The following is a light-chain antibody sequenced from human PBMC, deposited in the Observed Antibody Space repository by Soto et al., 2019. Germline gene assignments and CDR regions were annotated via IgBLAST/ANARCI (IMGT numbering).Light chain of an antibody. J-gene: IGLJ3*02. CDR2: DVN. Sequence: QSALTQPASVSGSPGQSITISCTGTSSDVGAYHYVSWYQQHPGKAPKLIIYDVNDRPSGVSDRFSGSKSGNTASLIISGLQAEVEADYSCSSYTTTNPPMFGGGTKLTVL. V-gene: IGLV2-14*03. CDR3: SSYTTTNPPM. CDR1: SSDVGAYHY.